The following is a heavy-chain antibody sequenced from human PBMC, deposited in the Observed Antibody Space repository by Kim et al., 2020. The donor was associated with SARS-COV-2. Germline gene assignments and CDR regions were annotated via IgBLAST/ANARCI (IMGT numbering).Heavy chain of an antibody. Sequence: YADSVKGRFTIARDNSSSTLYLQMNSLRAEGTAVYYCARECIVGAPTGIDYWGHGTLVTVSS. D-gene: IGHD1-26*01. J-gene: IGHJ4*01. V-gene: IGHV3-33*01. CDR3: ARECIVGAPTGIDY.